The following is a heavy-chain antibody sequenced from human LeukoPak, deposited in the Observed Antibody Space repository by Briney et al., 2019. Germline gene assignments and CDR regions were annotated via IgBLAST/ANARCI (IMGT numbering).Heavy chain of an antibody. CDR3: AARAVPAAIPFDY. CDR1: GGTFSSYA. J-gene: IGHJ4*02. CDR2: IIPIFGTA. D-gene: IGHD2-2*02. V-gene: IGHV1-69*05. Sequence: SVKVSCKASGGTFSSYAISWVRQAPGQGLEWMGRIIPIFGTANYAQKFQGRVTITTDESTSTAYMELSSLRSEDTAVYYCAARAVPAAIPFDYWGQGTLVTVSS.